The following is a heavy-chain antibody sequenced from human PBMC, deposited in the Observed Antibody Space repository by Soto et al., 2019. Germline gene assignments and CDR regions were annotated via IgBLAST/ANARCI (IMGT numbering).Heavy chain of an antibody. CDR1: GYTFTSYY. CDR3: ARESMAPLGVFDY. CDR2: INPSGGST. V-gene: IGHV1-46*01. J-gene: IGHJ4*02. Sequence: ASVKVSCKAAGYTFTSYYMHWVRQAPGQGPEWMGIINPSGGSTSYAQKFQGRVTMTRDTSTSTVYMELSSLRSEDTGVYYCARESMAPLGVFDYWGQGTLVTVSS. D-gene: IGHD2-8*01.